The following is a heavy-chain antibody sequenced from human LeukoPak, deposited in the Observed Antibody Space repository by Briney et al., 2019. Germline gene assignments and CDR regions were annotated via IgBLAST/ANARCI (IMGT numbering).Heavy chain of an antibody. CDR3: ARGGYYGSGNDFRFDP. V-gene: IGHV4-59*01. J-gene: IGHJ5*02. CDR2: IHYTGST. D-gene: IGHD3-10*01. Sequence: GSLRLSCAASGFTFSSYGMSWIRQPPGKGLECIGYIHYTGSTNYNPSLKSRVTISVDTSKNQFSLKLNSVTAADTAVYYCARGGYYGSGNDFRFDPWGQGTLVTVSS. CDR1: GFTFSSYG.